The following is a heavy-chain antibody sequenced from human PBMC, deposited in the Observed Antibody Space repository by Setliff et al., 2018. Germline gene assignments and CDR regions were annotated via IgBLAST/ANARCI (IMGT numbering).Heavy chain of an antibody. V-gene: IGHV1-18*01. CDR2: ISPHTGNT. Sequence: ASEKVSCKTSGYTFDDYGIAWVRQAPGQGLEWMGWISPHTGNTYYTPKLHGRVTLTTDTSARTAYMELRSLSSDDTAVYYCSRLVRFCTRTACQRLSGGEFWGQGTLVTVSS. D-gene: IGHD2-8*01. CDR3: SRLVRFCTRTACQRLSGGEF. J-gene: IGHJ4*02. CDR1: GYTFDDYG.